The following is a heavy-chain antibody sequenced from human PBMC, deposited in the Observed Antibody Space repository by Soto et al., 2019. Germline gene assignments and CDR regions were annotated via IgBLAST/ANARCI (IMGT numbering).Heavy chain of an antibody. CDR1: GFTFNNFW. CDR2: INSDGTTT. CDR3: VRDIR. V-gene: IGHV3-74*01. Sequence: EVQLVESGGGLVQPGGSLILSCAASGFTFNNFWMYWVRQPPEKGLVWVSGINSDGTTTIYADSVKGRFTISRDNAKNTLYLQMNSLTVEDTAIYYCVRDIRWGQGTLVTVSS. J-gene: IGHJ4*02.